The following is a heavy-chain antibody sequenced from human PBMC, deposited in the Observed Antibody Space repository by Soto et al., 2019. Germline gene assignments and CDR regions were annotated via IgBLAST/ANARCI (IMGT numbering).Heavy chain of an antibody. D-gene: IGHD3-3*01. CDR2: ISGSGGST. V-gene: IGHV3-23*01. Sequence: EVQLLESGGGLVQPGGSLRLSCAASGFTFSSYAMSWVRQAPGKGLEWVSAISGSGGSTYYADSVKGRFTISRDNSKNTLYLQMNSLRAEDTAVYYCAKKDYDFWSGYYTKPQHDYWGQGTLVTVSS. CDR1: GFTFSSYA. J-gene: IGHJ4*02. CDR3: AKKDYDFWSGYYTKPQHDY.